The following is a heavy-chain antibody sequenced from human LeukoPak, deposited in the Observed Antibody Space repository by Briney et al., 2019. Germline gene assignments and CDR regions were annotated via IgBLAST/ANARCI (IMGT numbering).Heavy chain of an antibody. CDR2: ISAYNGNT. J-gene: IGHJ6*02. CDR3: ARELRHITMVRGVNYYGMDV. D-gene: IGHD3-10*01. CDR1: GYTFTSYG. Sequence: ASVKVSCKASGYTFTSYGISWVRQAPGQGLEWMGWISAYNGNTNYAQKLQGRVTMTTDTSTSTAYMELRSLRSDDTAVYYCARELRHITMVRGVNYYGMDVWGQGTTVAVSS. V-gene: IGHV1-18*01.